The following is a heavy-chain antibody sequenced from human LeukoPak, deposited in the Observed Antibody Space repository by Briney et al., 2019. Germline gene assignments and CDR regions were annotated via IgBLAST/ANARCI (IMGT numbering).Heavy chain of an antibody. CDR2: ISSSGGTT. Sequence: GSLRLSCAASGFTFSSYAMSWVRQAPGKGLEWVSIISSSGGTTYYADSVKGRFTISRDNSKNTLYLQMNSLRAEDTALYYCATREYSSSWYSLDYWGQGTLVTVSS. CDR3: ATREYSSSWYSLDY. CDR1: GFTFSSYA. V-gene: IGHV3-23*01. J-gene: IGHJ4*02. D-gene: IGHD6-13*01.